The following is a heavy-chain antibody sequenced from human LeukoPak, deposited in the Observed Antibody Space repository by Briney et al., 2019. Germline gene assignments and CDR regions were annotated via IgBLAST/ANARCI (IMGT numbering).Heavy chain of an antibody. CDR3: AKTSGGFWSGYPNFDY. D-gene: IGHD3-3*01. CDR2: ISGSGGST. V-gene: IGHV3-23*01. CDR1: GFTFSSYA. Sequence: GGSLRLSCAASGFTFSSYAMSWVRQAPGKGLEWVSAISGSGGSTYYADSVKGRFTISRDNSKNTLYLQMNSLRAEGTAVYYCAKTSGGFWSGYPNFDYWGQGTLVTVSS. J-gene: IGHJ4*02.